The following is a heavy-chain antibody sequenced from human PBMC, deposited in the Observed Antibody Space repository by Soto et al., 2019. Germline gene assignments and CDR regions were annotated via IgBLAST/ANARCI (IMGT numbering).Heavy chain of an antibody. J-gene: IGHJ6*02. CDR3: AREGFWSLGDYYYYYGMDV. Sequence: QVQLQESGPGLVKPSQTLSLTCTVSGGSISSGDYYWSWIRQPPGKGLEWIGYIYYSGSTYYNPSLKSRVTISVDTSKNQFSLKLSSVTAADTAVYYCAREGFWSLGDYYYYYGMDVWGQGTTVTVSS. V-gene: IGHV4-30-4*01. CDR2: IYYSGST. CDR1: GGSISSGDYY. D-gene: IGHD3-3*01.